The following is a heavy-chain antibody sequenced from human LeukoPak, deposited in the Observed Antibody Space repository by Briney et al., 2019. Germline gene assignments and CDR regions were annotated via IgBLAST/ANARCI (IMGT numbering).Heavy chain of an antibody. CDR1: GGSISSGSYY. D-gene: IGHD6-19*01. CDR3: ARGRKWLVPKRDNWFDP. Sequence: PSQTLSLTCTVSGGSISSGSYYWSWIRQPAGKGLEWIGSIYYPGNTYYNPSLKSRVTISVDTSKNQFSLKLSSVTAADTAVYYCARGRKWLVPKRDNWFDPWGQGTLVTVSS. CDR2: IYYPGNT. J-gene: IGHJ5*02. V-gene: IGHV4-39*07.